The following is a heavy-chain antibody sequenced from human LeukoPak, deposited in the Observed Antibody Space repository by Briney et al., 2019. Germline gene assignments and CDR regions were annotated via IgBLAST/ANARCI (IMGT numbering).Heavy chain of an antibody. J-gene: IGHJ4*02. CDR2: IKSKIDGGTA. Sequence: GVSLTLSCAASGITFNNAWRSWVRQAPGKGLEWGGGIKSKIDGGTAESPTPVKNRFANSRDDSRNTLHLQMSSLKTADTAVYCCRAARSGMASDYWGQGTLVTDSS. D-gene: IGHD6-13*01. CDR3: RAARSGMASDY. CDR1: GITFNNAW. V-gene: IGHV3-15*01.